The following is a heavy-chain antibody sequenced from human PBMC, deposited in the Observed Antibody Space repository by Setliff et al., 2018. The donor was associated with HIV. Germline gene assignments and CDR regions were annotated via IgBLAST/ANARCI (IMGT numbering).Heavy chain of an antibody. CDR3: ARGYCSGGTCYAGLFDY. D-gene: IGHD2-15*01. J-gene: IGHJ4*02. V-gene: IGHV7-4-1*02. Sequence: SVKVSCKASGYTFTSYGMNWVRQAPGQGLEWMGWINTNTGNPTYAQGFTGRFVFSLDTSVSTTYLQISSLKAEDTAVYYCARGYCSGGTCYAGLFDYWGRGTLVTVSS. CDR1: GYTFTSYG. CDR2: INTNTGNP.